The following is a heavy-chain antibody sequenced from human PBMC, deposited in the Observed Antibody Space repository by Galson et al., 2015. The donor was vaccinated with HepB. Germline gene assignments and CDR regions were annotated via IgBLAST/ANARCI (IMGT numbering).Heavy chain of an antibody. CDR3: ARDRGPGIHDYGDYGAEWERHLYFDY. Sequence: SVKVSCKASGGTFSSYTISWVRQAPGQGLEWMGGIIPIFGTANYAQKFQGRVTITADESTSTAYMELSSLRSEDTAVYYCARDRGPGIHDYGDYGAEWERHLYFDYWGQGTLVTVSS. CDR1: GGTFSSYT. V-gene: IGHV1-69*13. D-gene: IGHD4-17*01. J-gene: IGHJ4*02. CDR2: IIPIFGTA.